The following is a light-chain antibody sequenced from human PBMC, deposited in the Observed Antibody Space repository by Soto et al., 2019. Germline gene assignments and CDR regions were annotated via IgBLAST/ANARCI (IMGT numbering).Light chain of an antibody. CDR1: QSVTTY. V-gene: IGKV3-11*01. Sequence: DTVLTQSPATLSLSPGERATLSCRASQSVTTYLAWYQQKPGQAPRLLIYDASTRATGIPARFSGSGSGTDFTLTISSLEPEDFAVYYCQQRSDWPLTFGGGTKVEIK. CDR3: QQRSDWPLT. J-gene: IGKJ4*01. CDR2: DAS.